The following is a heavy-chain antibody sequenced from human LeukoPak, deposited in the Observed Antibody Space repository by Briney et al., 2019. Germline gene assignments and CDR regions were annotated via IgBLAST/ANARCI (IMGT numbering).Heavy chain of an antibody. J-gene: IGHJ4*02. Sequence: TASETLSLTCAVSGGTISSGGYSWSWIRQPPGKGLEWIGYIYHSGSTYYNPSLKSRVTISVDRSKNQFSQKLSSVTAADTAVYYCASVPLGGPLDYWGQGTLVTASS. V-gene: IGHV4-30-2*01. CDR2: IYHSGST. CDR3: ASVPLGGPLDY. D-gene: IGHD2-15*01. CDR1: GGTISSGGYS.